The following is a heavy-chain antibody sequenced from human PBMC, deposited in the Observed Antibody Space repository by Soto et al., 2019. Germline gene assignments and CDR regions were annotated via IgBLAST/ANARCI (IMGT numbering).Heavy chain of an antibody. CDR3: ARLEDSSGYYSYYFDY. J-gene: IGHJ4*02. CDR2: IIPIFGTA. CDR1: GGTFSSYA. D-gene: IGHD3-22*01. Sequence: ASVKVSCKASGGTFSSYAISWVRQAPGQGLEWMGGIIPIFGTANYAQKFQGRVTITADESTSTAYMELSSLRSEDTAVYYCARLEDSSGYYSYYFDYWGQGTLVTVSS. V-gene: IGHV1-69*13.